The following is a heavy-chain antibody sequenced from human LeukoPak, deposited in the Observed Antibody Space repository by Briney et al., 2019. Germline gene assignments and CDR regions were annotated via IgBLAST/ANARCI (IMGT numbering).Heavy chain of an antibody. CDR2: IRYDGSNK. V-gene: IGHV3-30*02. D-gene: IGHD3-10*01. CDR3: AKDYSKTTYYGSGTYYRPNWFDP. J-gene: IGHJ5*02. Sequence: PGGSLRLSCAASGFTFSSYGMHWVRQAPGKGLEWVVFIRYDGSNKYYADSVKGRFIISRDNSKNTLYLQMNSLRAEDTAVYFCAKDYSKTTYYGSGTYYRPNWFDPWGQGTLVTVSS. CDR1: GFTFSSYG.